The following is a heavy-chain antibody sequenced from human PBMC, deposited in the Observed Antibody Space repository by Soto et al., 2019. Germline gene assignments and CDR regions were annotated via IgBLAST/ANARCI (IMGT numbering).Heavy chain of an antibody. CDR1: GFTFSSYA. J-gene: IGHJ6*02. CDR3: ARGRLVRARRYYGMDV. D-gene: IGHD3-10*01. Sequence: PGGSLRLSCAASGFTFSSYAMHWVRQAPGKGLEWVAVISYDGSNKYYADSVKGRFTISRDNSKNTLYLQMNSLRAEDTAVYYCARGRLVRARRYYGMDVWGQGTTVTVSS. V-gene: IGHV3-30-3*01. CDR2: ISYDGSNK.